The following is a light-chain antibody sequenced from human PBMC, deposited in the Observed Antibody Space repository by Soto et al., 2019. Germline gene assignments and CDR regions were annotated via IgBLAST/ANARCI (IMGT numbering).Light chain of an antibody. J-gene: IGKJ5*01. V-gene: IGKV1-9*01. Sequence: DIQLTQSPSFLSASVGDRVTITCRAGQGISSYLAWYQQKPGKAPKLLIYAASTLQSGVPSRFSGSGSGTDFTLTISRLQPEDFATYYCQQLNSYPITFGQGTRLEIK. CDR1: QGISSY. CDR2: AAS. CDR3: QQLNSYPIT.